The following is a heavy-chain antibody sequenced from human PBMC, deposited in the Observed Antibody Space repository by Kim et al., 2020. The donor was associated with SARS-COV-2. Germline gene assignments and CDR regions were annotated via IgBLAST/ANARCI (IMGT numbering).Heavy chain of an antibody. J-gene: IGHJ6*02. CDR2: N. V-gene: IGHV6-1*01. Sequence: NDYAVSVKSRITSNPDTSKTQFSLQLNSVTPEDTAVYYCAREATILYYYYGMDVWGQGTTVTVSS. CDR3: AREATILYYYYGMDV. D-gene: IGHD5-12*01.